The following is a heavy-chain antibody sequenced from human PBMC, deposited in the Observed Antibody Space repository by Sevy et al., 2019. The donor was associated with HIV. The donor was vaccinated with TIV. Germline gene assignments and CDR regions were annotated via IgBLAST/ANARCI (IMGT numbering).Heavy chain of an antibody. CDR2: IHGGDDTT. CDR1: GFGLNGNA. CDR3: AKDILGWAFDY. J-gene: IGHJ4*01. V-gene: IGHV3-23*01. D-gene: IGHD3-3*01. Sequence: GGSLRLSCAASGFGLNGNAMSWVRQAPGKGLEWVAAIHGGDDTTHYGDSVEGRFTISRDSFKNILYLQMDSLRVEDTAVYYCAKDILGWAFDYWGHGTLVTVSS.